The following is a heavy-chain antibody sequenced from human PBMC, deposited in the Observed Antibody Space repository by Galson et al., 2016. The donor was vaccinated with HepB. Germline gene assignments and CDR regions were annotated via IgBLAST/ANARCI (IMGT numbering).Heavy chain of an antibody. V-gene: IGHV3-23*01. CDR1: GFTFNNYA. CDR2: FSCLIGTT. CDR3: AKPDRRSYPRYFDS. J-gene: IGHJ4*02. Sequence: SLRLSCAASGFTFNNYAMSCVRQAPGKGLEWVSSFSCLIGTTYYADSVRGRFTISRDNSKNTLFLQMISLRVEDTSLYYCAKPDRRSYPRYFDSWGQGTLVTVSS.